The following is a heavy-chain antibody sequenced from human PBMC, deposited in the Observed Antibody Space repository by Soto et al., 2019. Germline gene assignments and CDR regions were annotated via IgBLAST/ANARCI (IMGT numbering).Heavy chain of an antibody. CDR1: GYSFTSYW. J-gene: IGHJ5*02. D-gene: IGHD1-20*01. Sequence: XESLKISCKGSGYSFTSYWISWVRQMPGKGLEWMGRIDPSDSYTNYSPSFQGHVTISADKSISTAYLQWSSLKASDTAMYYCARRLITGTKSSRWFDHWGQGTLVTVSS. CDR2: IDPSDSYT. CDR3: ARRLITGTKSSRWFDH. V-gene: IGHV5-10-1*01.